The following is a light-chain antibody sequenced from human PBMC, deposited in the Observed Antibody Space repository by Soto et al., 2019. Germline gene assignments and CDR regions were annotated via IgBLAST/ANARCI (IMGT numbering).Light chain of an antibody. J-gene: IGLJ1*01. CDR3: SSYTSSSTL. CDR1: SSDVGSYNY. Sequence: QSVLTQPASVSGSPGQSITISCTGTSSDVGSYNYVSWYQQHPGKAPKLMIYEVSDRPSGISSRFSGSKSGNTASLTFSGLQTEDEADYYCSSYTSSSTLFGTGTKVTVL. CDR2: EVS. V-gene: IGLV2-14*01.